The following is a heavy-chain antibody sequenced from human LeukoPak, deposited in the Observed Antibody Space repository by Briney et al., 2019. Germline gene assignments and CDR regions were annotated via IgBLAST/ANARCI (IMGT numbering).Heavy chain of an antibody. CDR2: IKQDGSEK. J-gene: IGHJ4*02. V-gene: IGHV3-7*01. CDR3: ARDGWSPDY. CDR1: GFTFSRYW. Sequence: GGSLRLYCAASGFTFSRYWMRWVRQVPGKGLEWVANIKQDGSEKYYVDSVKGRFTISRDNAKNSLYLQMNSLRAEDTAVYYCARDGWSPDYWGQGTLVTVSS.